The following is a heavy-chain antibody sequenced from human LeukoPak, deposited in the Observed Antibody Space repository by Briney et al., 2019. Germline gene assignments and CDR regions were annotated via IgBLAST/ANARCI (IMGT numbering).Heavy chain of an antibody. CDR1: GFTFSSYD. J-gene: IGHJ4*02. CDR3: ARASSAAGTDFDY. CDR2: IGTAGDT. V-gene: IGHV3-13*01. D-gene: IGHD6-13*01. Sequence: GGSLRLSCAASGFTFSSYDMHWVREATGKGLEWVSAIGTAGDTYYPGSVKGRFTISRENAKNSLYLQMNSLRAGDTAVYYCARASSAAGTDFDYWGQGTLVTVSS.